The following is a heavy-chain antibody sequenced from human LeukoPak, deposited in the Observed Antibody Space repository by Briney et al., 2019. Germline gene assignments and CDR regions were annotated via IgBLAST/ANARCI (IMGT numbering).Heavy chain of an antibody. Sequence: PGESLKISCKGSGYSFTNYWIGWVRQMPGKGLEWMAIIYPGNSDTRTSPSFQGQGTISVDKSINTAYLQWSSLKASDTAIYYCARPEENTAMITYWGQGTLVTVSS. CDR2: IYPGNSDT. CDR1: GYSFTNYW. V-gene: IGHV5-51*01. J-gene: IGHJ4*02. CDR3: ARPEENTAMITY. D-gene: IGHD5-18*01.